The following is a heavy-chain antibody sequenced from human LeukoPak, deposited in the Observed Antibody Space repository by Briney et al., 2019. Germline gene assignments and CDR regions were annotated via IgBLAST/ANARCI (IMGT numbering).Heavy chain of an antibody. V-gene: IGHV1-8*01. J-gene: IGHJ5*02. Sequence: ASVKVSCKASGYTFTSYDINWVRQATGQGLEWMGWMNPNSGNTGYAQKFQGRVTMTRNTSISTAYMELSSLRSEDTAVYYCARVPAAIRQKAAYNWFDPWGQGTLVTVSS. CDR1: GYTFTSYD. D-gene: IGHD2-2*02. CDR2: MNPNSGNT. CDR3: ARVPAAIRQKAAYNWFDP.